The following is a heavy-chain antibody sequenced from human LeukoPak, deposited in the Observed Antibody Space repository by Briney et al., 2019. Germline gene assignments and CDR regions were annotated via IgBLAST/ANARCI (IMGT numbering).Heavy chain of an antibody. CDR1: GLTVSSSY. V-gene: IGHV3-53*04. CDR3: ARVRPWVFDY. J-gene: IGHJ4*02. Sequence: RGSLRLSCAASGLTVSSSYMSWVRQAPGKGLEWVSIIYIGDNPHYADSVKGRFTISRHNSKNTLYLQMNSLRAEDTAVYYCARVRPWVFDYWGQGTLVTVSS. CDR2: IYIGDNP.